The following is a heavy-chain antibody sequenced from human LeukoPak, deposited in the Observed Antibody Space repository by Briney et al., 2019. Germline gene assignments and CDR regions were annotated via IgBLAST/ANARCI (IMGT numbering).Heavy chain of an antibody. V-gene: IGHV3-23*01. CDR2: ISGSGAGT. Sequence: GGSLRLTCAASGFTFSSYAMSWVRQAPGRGLEWVSSISGSGAGTYYVDPVKGRFTVSRDNSKNTLYLQMNSLRAEDTAVYYCAPLSWSAGELGWGQGTMVTVSS. J-gene: IGHJ3*01. D-gene: IGHD6-13*01. CDR3: APLSWSAGELG. CDR1: GFTFSSYA.